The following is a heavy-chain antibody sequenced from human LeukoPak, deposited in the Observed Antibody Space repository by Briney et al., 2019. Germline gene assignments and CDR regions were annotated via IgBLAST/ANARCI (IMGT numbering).Heavy chain of an antibody. Sequence: ASVKVSCKASGYTFTAYYMHWVRQAPGQGLEWMGWINPNSGDTNYAQKFQGRVTMTRDTSISTAYMELSSLRSDDMAVYYCAREGEDSDDTSWFDPWGQGTLVTVSS. CDR2: INPNSGDT. J-gene: IGHJ5*02. CDR3: AREGEDSDDTSWFDP. D-gene: IGHD3-10*01. CDR1: GYTFTAYY. V-gene: IGHV1-2*02.